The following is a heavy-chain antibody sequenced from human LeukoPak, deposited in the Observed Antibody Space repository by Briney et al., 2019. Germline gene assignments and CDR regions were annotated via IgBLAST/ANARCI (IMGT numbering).Heavy chain of an antibody. CDR1: GYTFTSYY. J-gene: IGHJ5*02. Sequence: ASVKVSCKASGYTFTSYYMHWVRQAPGQGLEWMGIINPSGGSTSYAQKFQGRVTITADESTSTAYMELSSLRSEDTAVYYCARDPGVGATRGIWFDPWGQGTLVTVSS. V-gene: IGHV1-46*01. CDR2: INPSGGST. CDR3: ARDPGVGATRGIWFDP. D-gene: IGHD1-26*01.